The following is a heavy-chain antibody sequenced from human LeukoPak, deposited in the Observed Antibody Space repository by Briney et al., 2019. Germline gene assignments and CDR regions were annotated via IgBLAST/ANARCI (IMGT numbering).Heavy chain of an antibody. V-gene: IGHV4-59*01. Sequence: SETLSLTYTVSGGSINSYYWSWIRQPPGKGLEWIGYIYYSGSINYNPSLKSRVTISVDTSKNQFSLKLSSVTAADTAVYYCARAITMIRGNWFDPWGQGTLVTVSS. CDR2: IYYSGSI. CDR3: ARAITMIRGNWFDP. CDR1: GGSINSYY. D-gene: IGHD3-22*01. J-gene: IGHJ5*02.